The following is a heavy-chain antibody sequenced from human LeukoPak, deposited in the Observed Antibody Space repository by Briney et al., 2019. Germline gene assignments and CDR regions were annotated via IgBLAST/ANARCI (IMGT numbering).Heavy chain of an antibody. Sequence: GGSLRLSCAASGFTFSSYAMSWVRQAPGKGLGWVSAISGSGGSTYYADSAKGRFTISRDNSKNTLYLQMNSLRAEDTAVYYCAKDDYGDYDPYFGYWGQGTLVTVSS. V-gene: IGHV3-23*01. CDR2: ISGSGGST. CDR3: AKDDYGDYDPYFGY. D-gene: IGHD4-17*01. J-gene: IGHJ4*02. CDR1: GFTFSSYA.